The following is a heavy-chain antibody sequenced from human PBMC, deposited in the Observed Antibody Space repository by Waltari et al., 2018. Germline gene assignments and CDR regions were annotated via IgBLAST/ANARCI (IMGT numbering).Heavy chain of an antibody. J-gene: IGHJ2*01. V-gene: IGHV4-31*03. CDR1: GYSISSGDYY. CDR3: ARFPRVTRSWYFDV. D-gene: IGHD4-17*01. Sequence: QVQLQESGPGLVKPSQTLSLTCKVSGYSISSGDYYWNWILQHPGKGLGWMWYNFYTETTCYTPARKRRVTISVHTSQNQFSLHLNYMPAADTAVYFFARFPRVTRSWYFDVWGHGTQVTVSS. CDR2: NFYTETT.